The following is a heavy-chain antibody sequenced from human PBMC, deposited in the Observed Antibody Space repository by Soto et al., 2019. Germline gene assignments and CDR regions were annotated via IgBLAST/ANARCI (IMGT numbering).Heavy chain of an antibody. CDR1: GGSISSGGFY. CDR3: ARGALVTPFDY. Sequence: VQLQESGPGLVRPSQTLSLTCTVSGGSISSGGFYWSWIRQHPGKGLECIGYIYYTGSTYYNPSLKSRVTISVDTSKNQFSLRLRSVTAADTAVYYCARGALVTPFDYWGQGTLVTVSS. CDR2: IYYTGST. J-gene: IGHJ4*02. V-gene: IGHV4-31*03. D-gene: IGHD4-4*01.